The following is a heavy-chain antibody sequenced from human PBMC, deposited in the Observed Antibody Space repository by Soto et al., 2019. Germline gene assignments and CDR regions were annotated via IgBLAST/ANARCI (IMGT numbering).Heavy chain of an antibody. CDR3: ARARRGSSYGAGPHYYYNYMDV. CDR2: IYYSGST. J-gene: IGHJ6*03. CDR1: GGSISSYY. D-gene: IGHD3-10*01. Sequence: SETLSLTCTVSGGSISSYYWSWIRQPPGKGLEWIGYIYYSGSTNYNPSLKSRVTISVDTSKNQFSLKLSSVTAADTAVYYCARARRGSSYGAGPHYYYNYMDVWGKGTTVTVSS. V-gene: IGHV4-59*01.